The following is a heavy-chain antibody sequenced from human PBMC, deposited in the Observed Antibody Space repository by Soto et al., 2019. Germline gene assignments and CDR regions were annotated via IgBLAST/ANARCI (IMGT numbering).Heavy chain of an antibody. CDR1: GGSVSSGTYY. J-gene: IGHJ4*02. V-gene: IGHV4-61*01. CDR2: IYNSGST. Sequence: SESLSLTCTVSGGSVSSGTYYWSWFRQPPGRGLEWIGYIYNSGSTNYNPSLKSRVTILVDTSKNQFSLKLSSVTAAGTAVYYCASGFAYYYDGSYYFDYWGQGTLVTVSS. D-gene: IGHD3-22*01. CDR3: ASGFAYYYDGSYYFDY.